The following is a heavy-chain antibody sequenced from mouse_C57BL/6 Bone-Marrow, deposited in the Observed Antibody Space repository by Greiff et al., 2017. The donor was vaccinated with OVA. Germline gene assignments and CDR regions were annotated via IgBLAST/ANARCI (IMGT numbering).Heavy chain of an antibody. D-gene: IGHD1-1*01. CDR2: ISDGGSYT. Sequence: DVQLVESGGGLVKPGGSLKLSCAASGFTFSSYAMSWVRQTPEKRLEWVATISDGGSYTYYPDNVKGRFPISRDNAKNNLYLQMSHLKSEDTDMYYWARDQEGITTVVATGYFDGWGTGTTVTVSS. CDR1: GFTFSSYA. CDR3: ARDQEGITTVVATGYFDG. V-gene: IGHV5-4*01. J-gene: IGHJ1*03.